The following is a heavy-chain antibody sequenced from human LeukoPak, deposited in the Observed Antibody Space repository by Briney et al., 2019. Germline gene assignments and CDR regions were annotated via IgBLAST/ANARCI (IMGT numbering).Heavy chain of an antibody. V-gene: IGHV4-59*01. J-gene: IGHJ3*02. D-gene: IGHD1-26*01. Sequence: SETLSLTCTVSGGSISSYYWSWIRQPPGKGLEWIGYIYYSGSSNYNPPLHSRVTISVDTSKNQFSLKLSSVTAADTAVYYCARDLVGADAFDIWGQGTMVTVSS. CDR2: IYYSGSS. CDR3: ARDLVGADAFDI. CDR1: GGSISSYY.